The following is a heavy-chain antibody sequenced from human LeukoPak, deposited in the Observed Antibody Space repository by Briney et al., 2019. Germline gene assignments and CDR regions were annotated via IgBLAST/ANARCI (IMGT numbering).Heavy chain of an antibody. Sequence: GGSLRLSCAASGFTFSSYGMHWVRQAPGKGLEWVASINHNGNVNYYVDSVKGRFTISRDNARNSLYLQMSNLRAEDTAVYFCARGGGLDVWGQGATVTVSS. CDR1: GFTFSSYG. CDR3: ARGGGLDV. V-gene: IGHV3-7*03. D-gene: IGHD3-16*01. J-gene: IGHJ6*02. CDR2: INHNGNVN.